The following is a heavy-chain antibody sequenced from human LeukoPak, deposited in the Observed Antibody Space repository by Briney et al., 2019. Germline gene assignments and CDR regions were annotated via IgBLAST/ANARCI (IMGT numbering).Heavy chain of an antibody. CDR2: INYSGST. Sequence: SSETLSLTCTVSGGSVSSTTYFWSWIRQPPGKGLEWIASINYSGSTYYNPSLKSRVTISVDTSENQFSLKLSSVTAADTAAYYCARYVVYGSGKYYFDYWGQGTLVTVSS. J-gene: IGHJ4*02. D-gene: IGHD3-10*01. CDR3: ARYVVYGSGKYYFDY. CDR1: GGSVSSTTYF. V-gene: IGHV4-39*01.